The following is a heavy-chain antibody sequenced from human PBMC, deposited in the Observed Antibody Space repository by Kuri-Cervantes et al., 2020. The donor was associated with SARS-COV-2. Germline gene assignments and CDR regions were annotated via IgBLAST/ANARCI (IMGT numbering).Heavy chain of an antibody. J-gene: IGHJ6*03. CDR2: IYYSGST. CDR1: GGSVSSGGYY. V-gene: IGHV4-61*08. CDR3: ARESYGDYDEAPRRDMDYYSYIDV. D-gene: IGHD4-17*01. Sequence: ESLKISCTVSGGSVSSGGYYWSRIRQPPGKGLEWIGYIYYSGSTNYNPSLKSRVTISVDTSKNQFYLKLSSVTAADTAVYYCARESYGDYDEAPRRDMDYYSYIDVWGEGTTVTVSS.